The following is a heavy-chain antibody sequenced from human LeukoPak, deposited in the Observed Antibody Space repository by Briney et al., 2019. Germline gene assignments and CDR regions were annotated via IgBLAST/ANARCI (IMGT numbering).Heavy chain of an antibody. CDR1: GGSISSYY. CDR2: RYYTGSA. V-gene: IGHV4-59*01. J-gene: IGHJ3*01. CDR3: ARGWEFYESNGYVFDL. D-gene: IGHD3-22*01. Sequence: SETLSLTCTVSGGSISSYYCSWIRQAPGKGLEWIGSRYYTGSASYSSSLRSRATISLGTSKNQFSLKLTSVTAADTAVYYCARGWEFYESNGYVFDLWGQGTMVTVSS.